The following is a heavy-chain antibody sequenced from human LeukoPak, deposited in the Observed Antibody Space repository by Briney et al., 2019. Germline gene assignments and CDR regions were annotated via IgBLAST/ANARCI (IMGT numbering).Heavy chain of an antibody. CDR3: ASGGDDSSGWYYWYFDL. Sequence: PGRSLRLSCAASGFTFDDYAMHWVRQAPGKGLEWVSGISWNSGSIGYADSVKGRFTISRDNAKNSLYLQMNSLRAEDTALYYCASGGDDSSGWYYWYFDLWGRGTLVTVSS. J-gene: IGHJ2*01. CDR2: ISWNSGSI. CDR1: GFTFDDYA. D-gene: IGHD6-19*01. V-gene: IGHV3-9*01.